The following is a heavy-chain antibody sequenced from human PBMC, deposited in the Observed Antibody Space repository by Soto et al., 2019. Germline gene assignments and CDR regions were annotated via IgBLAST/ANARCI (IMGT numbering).Heavy chain of an antibody. CDR3: ARDRHYSSSPWGDYYYGMDV. J-gene: IGHJ6*02. Sequence: GGSLRLSCAASGFTFSSYSMNWVRQAPGKGLEWVSYISSSSSTIYYADSVKGRFTISRDNAKNSLYLQMNSLRDEDTAVYYCARDRHYSSSPWGDYYYGMDVWGQGTTVTVSS. D-gene: IGHD6-6*01. V-gene: IGHV3-48*02. CDR1: GFTFSSYS. CDR2: ISSSSSTI.